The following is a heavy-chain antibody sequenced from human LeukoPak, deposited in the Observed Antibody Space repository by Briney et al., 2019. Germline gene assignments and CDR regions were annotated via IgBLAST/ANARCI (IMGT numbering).Heavy chain of an antibody. V-gene: IGHV3-64*01. CDR1: GFTFSTYY. J-gene: IGHJ5*02. Sequence: GGSLRLSCAASGFTFSTYYMHWVRQAPGKGLEYVSTISPDGGTTYYANSVKGRFTISRDNSKNTLFLQMGSLRADDMAVYYYARDSGSSQGWFDPWGEGTLVTVSA. CDR3: ARDSGSSQGWFDP. CDR2: ISPDGGTT. D-gene: IGHD1-26*01.